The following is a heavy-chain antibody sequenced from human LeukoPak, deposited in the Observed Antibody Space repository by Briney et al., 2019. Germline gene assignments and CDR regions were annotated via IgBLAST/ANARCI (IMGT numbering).Heavy chain of an antibody. V-gene: IGHV4-59*01. CDR1: GGSISSYY. J-gene: IGHJ4*02. D-gene: IGHD5-18*01. CDR3: ARHDPSGGYSYGFRAFFDY. Sequence: SETLSLTCTVSGGSISSYYWSWIRQSPGKGLEWIGYIYYSGRTNCNPSLKSRVTISVDMSKNQFSLKLSSVTAADTAVYYCARHDPSGGYSYGFRAFFDYWGQGTLVTVSS. CDR2: IYYSGRT.